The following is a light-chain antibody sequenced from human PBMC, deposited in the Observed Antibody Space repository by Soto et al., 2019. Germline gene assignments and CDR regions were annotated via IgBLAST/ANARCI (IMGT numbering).Light chain of an antibody. CDR2: DAS. Sequence: DIQMTQSPSTLSASVGDRVTITCRASQSISSWLAWYQQKPGKAPKLLIYDASSLESGVPSRFSGSGSGTEFTLTISSLQPDDFATYYCHQYNSYSRTWTFGQGTKV. J-gene: IGKJ1*01. V-gene: IGKV1-5*01. CDR3: HQYNSYSRTWT. CDR1: QSISSW.